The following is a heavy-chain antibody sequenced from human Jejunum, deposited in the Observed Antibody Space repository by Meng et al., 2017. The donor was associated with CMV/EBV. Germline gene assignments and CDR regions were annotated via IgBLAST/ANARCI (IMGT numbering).Heavy chain of an antibody. CDR3: ARVGAYCGGDCYHPR. Sequence: QGHLQESGPGLVKPSGTLSLTFAVSGGSRSSRNWWSWGRQPPGKGLEWIGEIYHSGSTNYNPSLKSRVTISVDESKNQFSLRLSSVTAADTAVYYCARVGAYCGGDCYHPRWGQGTLVTVS. CDR1: GGSRSSRNW. V-gene: IGHV4-4*02. J-gene: IGHJ4*02. CDR2: IYHSGST. D-gene: IGHD2-21*02.